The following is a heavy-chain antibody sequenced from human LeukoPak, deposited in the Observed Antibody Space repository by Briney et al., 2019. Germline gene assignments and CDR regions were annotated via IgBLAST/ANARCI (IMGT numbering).Heavy chain of an antibody. J-gene: IGHJ4*02. CDR3: ARDHDDYVWGSYRYGYYFDY. CDR1: GFTVSSNY. V-gene: IGHV3-53*01. Sequence: GGSLRLSCAASGFTVSSNYMSWVRQAPGKGLEWVSTIYSGGSTFYADSVKGRFTISRDNSKNTLYLQMNSLRAEDTAVYYCARDHDDYVWGSYRYGYYFDYWGQGTLVTVSS. D-gene: IGHD3-16*02. CDR2: IYSGGST.